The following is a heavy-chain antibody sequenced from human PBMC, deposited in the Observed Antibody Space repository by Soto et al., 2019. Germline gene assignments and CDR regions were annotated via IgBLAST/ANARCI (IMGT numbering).Heavy chain of an antibody. CDR2: IKSNTDGGTT. CDR1: GFTFSNAW. J-gene: IGHJ4*02. CDR3: ATEVDY. Sequence: EVQLVESGGGLVKPGGSLRLSCAASGFTFSNAWMSWVRQAPGKGLEWVGRIKSNTDGGTTEYAAPVKGRFIISRDDSKSTVFLQMNSLKTEDTAMYYCATEVDYWGQGTLVTVSS. V-gene: IGHV3-15*01.